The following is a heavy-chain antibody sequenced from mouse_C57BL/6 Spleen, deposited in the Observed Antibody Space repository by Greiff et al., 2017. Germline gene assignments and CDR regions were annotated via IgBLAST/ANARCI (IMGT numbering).Heavy chain of an antibody. V-gene: IGHV3-6*01. D-gene: IGHD2-4*01. CDR3: ARVDYDYDFDY. Sequence: EVQLQQSGPGLVKPSQSLSLTCSVTGYSITSGYYWNWIRQFPGNKLEWMGYISYDGSNNYNPSLKNRISITRDTSKNQFFLKLNSVTTEEPATYYCARVDYDYDFDYWGQGTTLTVSS. CDR1: GYSITSGYY. CDR2: ISYDGSN. J-gene: IGHJ2*01.